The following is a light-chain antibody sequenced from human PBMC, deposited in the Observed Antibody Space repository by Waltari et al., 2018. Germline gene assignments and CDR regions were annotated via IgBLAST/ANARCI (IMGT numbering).Light chain of an antibody. CDR2: NNY. V-gene: IGLV1-44*01. Sequence: QSVLTQPPSASGTPGQRVTISCSGRSSDIGSNTVNWYQHLPGTAPRLLIYNNYYRPSGAPDRFSGPKSGTSASLAISGLQSEDEAVFYCATWDDSLKGFVFGSGTKVTVL. CDR3: ATWDDSLKGFV. CDR1: SSDIGSNT. J-gene: IGLJ1*01.